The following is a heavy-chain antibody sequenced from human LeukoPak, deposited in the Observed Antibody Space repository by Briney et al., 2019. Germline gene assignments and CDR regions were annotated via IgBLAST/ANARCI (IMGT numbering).Heavy chain of an antibody. V-gene: IGHV3-11*01. CDR3: ARDQVAIPGVDY. CDR2: ISSSGSTI. D-gene: IGHD2-2*02. CDR1: GFTFSNYY. Sequence: GGSLRLSCAASGFTFSNYYMSWIRQAPGKGLEWVSYISSSGSTIYYADSVKGRLTISRDNAKNSLYLQMNSLRAEDTAVYYCARDQVAIPGVDYWGQGTLVTVSS. J-gene: IGHJ4*02.